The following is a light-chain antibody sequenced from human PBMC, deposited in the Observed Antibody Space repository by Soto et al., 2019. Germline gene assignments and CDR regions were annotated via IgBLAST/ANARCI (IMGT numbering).Light chain of an antibody. V-gene: IGKV3D-15*01. CDR2: GAS. CDR3: QQYGDWLPLT. J-gene: IGKJ4*01. Sequence: ENVMTLSPASLSVSPGERATPSYRASQSVNVYLAWYPHKPRQAPRLLLFGASSRATGLPARLSGSGSGTEFNLTTSSLQPQDFAVYFCQQYGDWLPLTFGGGTKVDIK. CDR1: QSVNVY.